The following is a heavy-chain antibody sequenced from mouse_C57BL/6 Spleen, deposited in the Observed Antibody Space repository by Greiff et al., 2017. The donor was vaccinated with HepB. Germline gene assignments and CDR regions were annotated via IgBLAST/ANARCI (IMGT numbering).Heavy chain of an antibody. Sequence: QVTLKVSGPGILQSSQTLSLTCSFSGFSLSTSGMGVSWIRQPSGKGLEWLAHIYWDDDKRYNPSLKSRLTISKDTSRNQVFLKITSVDTADTATYYGARGSYGSSLYCYAMDYWGQGTSVTVSS. J-gene: IGHJ4*01. CDR1: GFSLSTSGMG. V-gene: IGHV8-12*01. CDR2: IYWDDDK. D-gene: IGHD1-1*01. CDR3: ARGSYGSSLYCYAMDY.